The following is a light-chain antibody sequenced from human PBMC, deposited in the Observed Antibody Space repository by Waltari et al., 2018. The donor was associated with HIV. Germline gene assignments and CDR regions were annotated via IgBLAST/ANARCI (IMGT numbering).Light chain of an antibody. V-gene: IGLV1-51*01. CDR1: SSDAGDDNY. CDR2: DNH. CDR3: GTWDSSLSAVV. J-gene: IGLJ2*01. Sequence: QSALTQPPSASGSPGQSVTISCTGISSDAGDDNYVSWYQQSPGKAPKLLIYDNHKRPSGIPDRFSGSASGTSATLGITGLQTGDEADYYCGTWDSSLSAVVFGGGTKLTVL.